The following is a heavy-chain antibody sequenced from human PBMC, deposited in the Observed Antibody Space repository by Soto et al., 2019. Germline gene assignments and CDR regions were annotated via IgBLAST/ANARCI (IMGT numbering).Heavy chain of an antibody. CDR2: IRQDGRET. Sequence: GGSLRLSCVGSGCTFRDYWMDWVRQAPGKGLEWVASIRQDGRETYYADSVKGRFTISRDNSKNTLYLQMNSLRAEDTAVYYCAKGYSSSWDYYFDYWGQGTLVTVSS. CDR1: GCTFRDYW. CDR3: AKGYSSSWDYYFDY. D-gene: IGHD6-13*01. J-gene: IGHJ4*02. V-gene: IGHV3-7*05.